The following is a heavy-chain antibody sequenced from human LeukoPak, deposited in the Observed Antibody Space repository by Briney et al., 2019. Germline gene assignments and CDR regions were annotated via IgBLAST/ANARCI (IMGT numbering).Heavy chain of an antibody. CDR3: ARAYNSHFDY. CDR1: GFTFSSCW. Sequence: GGSLRLSCAASGFTFSSCWMHWVRQAPGKGLVWVARIKSDGSSTSYADSVKGRFTISRDDAKNTLYLQMTSLRAEDTAVYYCARAYNSHFDYWGQGALVTVSS. J-gene: IGHJ4*02. CDR2: IKSDGSST. V-gene: IGHV3-74*01. D-gene: IGHD1-1*01.